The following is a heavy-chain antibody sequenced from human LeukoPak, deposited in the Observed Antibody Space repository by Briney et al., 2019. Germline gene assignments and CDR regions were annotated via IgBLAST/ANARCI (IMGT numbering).Heavy chain of an antibody. CDR2: IYYSGST. CDR3: ARHQNGDYGY. Sequence: SETLSLTCTVSGASISSGAYYWDWLRQPPGKGLEYIGSIYYSGSTYYNPSLKGRVTISVDASKNQFSLELSSVTAADTAMYYCARHQNGDYGYWGQGTLVTVSS. CDR1: GASISSGAYY. D-gene: IGHD4-17*01. V-gene: IGHV4-39*01. J-gene: IGHJ4*02.